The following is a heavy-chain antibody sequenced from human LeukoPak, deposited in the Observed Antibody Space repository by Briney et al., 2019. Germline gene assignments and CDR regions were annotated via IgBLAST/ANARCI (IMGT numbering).Heavy chain of an antibody. CDR2: INPSGGST. CDR3: ARDYSYGLSYYCYMDV. Sequence: ASVKVSCKASGYTFTSYYMHWVRQAPGQGLEWMGIINPSGGSTSYAQKFQGRVTMTRDMSTSTVYMELSSLRSEDTAVYYCARDYSYGLSYYCYMDVWGKGTTVTVSS. J-gene: IGHJ6*03. V-gene: IGHV1-46*01. CDR1: GYTFTSYY. D-gene: IGHD5-18*01.